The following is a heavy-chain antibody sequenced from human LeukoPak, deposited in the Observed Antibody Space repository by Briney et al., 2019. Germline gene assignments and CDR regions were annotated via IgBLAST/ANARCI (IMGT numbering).Heavy chain of an antibody. D-gene: IGHD1-7*01. CDR3: ARDGTGTVDFDS. CDR1: GFTFSTYA. V-gene: IGHV3-74*01. J-gene: IGHJ4*02. Sequence: PGGSLRLSCAASGFTFSTYAMSWVRQAPGKGLVWVSQIDFDGRSTRYADSVKGRFTISRDNAKNTLHLQMNSLRAEDTAVYYCARDGTGTVDFDSWGQGTLVTVSS. CDR2: IDFDGRST.